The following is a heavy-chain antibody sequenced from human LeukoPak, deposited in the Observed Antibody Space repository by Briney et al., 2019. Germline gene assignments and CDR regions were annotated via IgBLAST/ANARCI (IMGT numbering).Heavy chain of an antibody. CDR2: INAGNGNT. CDR1: GYTFTSYA. D-gene: IGHD6-19*01. V-gene: IGHV1-3*01. Sequence: GASVKVSCKASGYTFTSYAMHWVRQAPGQRLEWMGWINAGNGNTKYSQKFQGRVTITRDTSASTAYMELSSLRSEDTAVYYCARTIAVAYDAFDIWGQGTMVSVSS. J-gene: IGHJ3*02. CDR3: ARTIAVAYDAFDI.